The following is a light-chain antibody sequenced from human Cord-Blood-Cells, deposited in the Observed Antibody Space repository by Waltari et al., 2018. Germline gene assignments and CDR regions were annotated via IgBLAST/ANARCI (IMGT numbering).Light chain of an antibody. Sequence: SSELTQDPAVSVALGQTVRITCQGDSLRSYYASWYQQKPGQAPVLVIYGKNNRPSGIPDRFSGSSSGNTASLTITGAQAEDEADCYCNSRDSSGNRVFGGGTKLTVL. CDR2: GKN. CDR1: SLRSYY. J-gene: IGLJ3*02. V-gene: IGLV3-19*01. CDR3: NSRDSSGNRV.